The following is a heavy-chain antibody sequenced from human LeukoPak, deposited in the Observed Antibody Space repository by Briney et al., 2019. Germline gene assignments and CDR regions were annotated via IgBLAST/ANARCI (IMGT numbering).Heavy chain of an antibody. CDR2: INPNSGGT. CDR3: ARDDSVTSYYYDSSPVDY. CDR1: GYTLTGYY. D-gene: IGHD3-22*01. J-gene: IGHJ4*02. Sequence: LGASVKVSCKASGYTLTGYYMHWVRQAPGQGLEWMGWINPNSGGTNYAQKFQGRVTMTRDTSISTAYMELSRLRSDDTAVYYCARDDSVTSYYYDSSPVDYWGQGTLVTVSS. V-gene: IGHV1-2*02.